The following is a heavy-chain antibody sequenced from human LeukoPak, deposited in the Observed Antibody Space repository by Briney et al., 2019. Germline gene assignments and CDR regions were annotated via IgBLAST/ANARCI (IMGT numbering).Heavy chain of an antibody. Sequence: ASVKVSCKASGYTFTSYYMHWVRQAPGQGLEWMGIINPSGGSTSYAQKFQGRVTMTRDTSTSTVYMELSSLRSEDTAVYYCAREGVGTYCGGDCYPALGAPGFDYWGQGTLVTVSS. D-gene: IGHD2-21*02. CDR2: INPSGGST. V-gene: IGHV1-46*01. J-gene: IGHJ4*02. CDR3: AREGVGTYCGGDCYPALGAPGFDY. CDR1: GYTFTSYY.